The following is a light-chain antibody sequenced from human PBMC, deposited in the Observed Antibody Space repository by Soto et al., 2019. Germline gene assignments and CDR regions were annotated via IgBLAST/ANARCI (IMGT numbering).Light chain of an antibody. V-gene: IGLV2-14*01. CDR1: RSDVGGYNY. CDR2: DVS. Sequence: QSALTQPASVSGSPGQSMTISCTGTRSDVGGYNYVSWYQQHPGKAPKLMIYDVSNRPSGISNRFSGSKSGNTASLTIFGLQAEDEADYYCTTYTSSSTVLFGGGTQLTFL. J-gene: IGLJ3*02. CDR3: TTYTSSSTVL.